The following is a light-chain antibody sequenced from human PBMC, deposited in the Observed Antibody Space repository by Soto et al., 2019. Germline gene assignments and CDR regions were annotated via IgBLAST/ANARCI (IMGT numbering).Light chain of an antibody. CDR1: QSVSNY. Sequence: EIVLTQSPATLSVSPGERATLSCRASQSVSNYLAWYQQKPGQAPRLLIYDASNRPPGVPARFSVSGSGTDFTLTISSLEPEDFAFYYCQKRGTFGQGTKLEIK. V-gene: IGKV3-11*01. CDR3: QKRGT. J-gene: IGKJ2*01. CDR2: DAS.